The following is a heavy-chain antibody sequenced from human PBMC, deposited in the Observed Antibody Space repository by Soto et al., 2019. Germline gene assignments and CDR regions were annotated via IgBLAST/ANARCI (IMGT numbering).Heavy chain of an antibody. CDR3: ATDYVDDFENSNYYRDAFDI. CDR2: MYPDDSDI. J-gene: IGHJ3*02. D-gene: IGHD3-22*01. Sequence: GESLKISCKASGYSFSFYWIGWVRQMPGKGLEWMALMYPDDSDIRYSPSFEAHVTISADKSTSTAILQWSSLKASDTAMYYCATDYVDDFENSNYYRDAFDIWGQGTLVTVSS. CDR1: GYSFSFYW. V-gene: IGHV5-51*01.